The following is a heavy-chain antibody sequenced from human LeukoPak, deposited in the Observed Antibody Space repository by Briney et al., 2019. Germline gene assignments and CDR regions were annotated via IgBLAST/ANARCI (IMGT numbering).Heavy chain of an antibody. Sequence: GGSLRLSCAASGFSFSTYAFSWVRQTAGKGLEWVSVISDSGSSSLYADSVKGRFTISRDNSKNTLYLQMNSLRAEDTAVYYCAKGEASSGYYYDYWGQGTLVTVSS. J-gene: IGHJ4*02. CDR3: AKGEASSGYYYDY. CDR2: ISDSGSSS. V-gene: IGHV3-23*01. CDR1: GFSFSTYA. D-gene: IGHD3-22*01.